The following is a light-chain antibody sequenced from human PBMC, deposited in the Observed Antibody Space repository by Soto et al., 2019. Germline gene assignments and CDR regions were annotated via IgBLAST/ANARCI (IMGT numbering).Light chain of an antibody. CDR2: RDA. CDR3: QVWESSTAL. CDR1: NIGSKN. J-gene: IGLJ2*01. Sequence: SYELTQPRSVSVALGQTANITGGGNNIGSKNVHWYQQRPGQAPVLVIYRDATRPSGIPERFSGSNSGRTATLTISRAQVGDEADYYCQVWESSTALFGGGTKLTVL. V-gene: IGLV3-9*01.